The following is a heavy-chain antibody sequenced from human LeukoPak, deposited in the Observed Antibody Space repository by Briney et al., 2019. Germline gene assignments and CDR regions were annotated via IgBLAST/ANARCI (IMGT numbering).Heavy chain of an antibody. CDR1: GFTFSNYG. J-gene: IGHJ4*02. CDR2: IVGSGVTT. D-gene: IGHD5-18*01. V-gene: IGHV3-23*01. CDR3: ARDERWIQFNY. Sequence: GGSLRLSCVASGFTFSNYGMNWVRQAPGKGLEWVSGIVGSGVTTYYADSVKGRFTISRDNSKNTLYLHMNGLRVEDTAIYYCARDERWIQFNYWGQGALVTVSS.